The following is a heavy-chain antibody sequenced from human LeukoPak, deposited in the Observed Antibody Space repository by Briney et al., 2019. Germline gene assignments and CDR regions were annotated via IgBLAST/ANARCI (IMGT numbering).Heavy chain of an antibody. D-gene: IGHD4-17*01. Sequence: GGSLRLSCAASGFTFSSYSMNWVRQAPGKGLEWVSSISSSSSYIYYADSVKGRFTISRDNAKNSLYLQMNSLRAEDTAVYYCARELLTTVTANDAFDIWGQGTMVTVSS. CDR3: ARELLTTVTANDAFDI. V-gene: IGHV3-21*01. CDR1: GFTFSSYS. CDR2: ISSSSSYI. J-gene: IGHJ3*02.